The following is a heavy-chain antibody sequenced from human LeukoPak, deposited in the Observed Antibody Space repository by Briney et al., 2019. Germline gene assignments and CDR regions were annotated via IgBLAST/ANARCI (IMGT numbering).Heavy chain of an antibody. J-gene: IGHJ4*02. CDR1: GFTFSSYS. Sequence: GGSLRLSCAASGFTFSSYSMNWVRQAPGKGLEWVSCISSSSSYIYYADSVKGRFTISRDNSKKTLYLQMKSLRAEDTAVYYCAKGFGSYYSSGVYMAYWGQGTLVTVSS. CDR2: ISSSSSYI. CDR3: AKGFGSYYSSGVYMAY. D-gene: IGHD1-26*01. V-gene: IGHV3-21*01.